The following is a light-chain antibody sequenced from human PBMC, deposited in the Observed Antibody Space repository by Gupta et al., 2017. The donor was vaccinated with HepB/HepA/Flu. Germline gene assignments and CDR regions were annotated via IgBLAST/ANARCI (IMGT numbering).Light chain of an antibody. CDR3: AAWDDSRNLTSWGV. J-gene: IGLJ2*01. Sequence: QSVLPQPPSASGAPGQRVTISCSGSRSNIGNHYVYWYQQLPAAADKLRIYRNNLRHPGVPDGFSGSKSGTAASLVIRGVRYEDEGDDDWAAWDDSRNLTSWGVFGGGTKLTVL. V-gene: IGLV1-47*01. CDR2: RNN. CDR1: RSNIGNHY.